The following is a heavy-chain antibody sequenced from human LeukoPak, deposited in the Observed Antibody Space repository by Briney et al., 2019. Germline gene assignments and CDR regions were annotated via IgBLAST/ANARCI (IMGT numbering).Heavy chain of an antibody. Sequence: PGGSLRLSCAVSGFTFSGHWMFWVRQAPGKGLEWVSSTNSDGSSRGYTDSVKGRFTISRDNSKNTLYLQMNSLRAEDTAVYYCAKDAPTYYYDSSGYYLDAFDIWGQGTMVTVSS. CDR2: TNSDGSSR. CDR3: AKDAPTYYYDSSGYYLDAFDI. CDR1: GFTFSGHW. V-gene: IGHV3-74*01. D-gene: IGHD3-22*01. J-gene: IGHJ3*02.